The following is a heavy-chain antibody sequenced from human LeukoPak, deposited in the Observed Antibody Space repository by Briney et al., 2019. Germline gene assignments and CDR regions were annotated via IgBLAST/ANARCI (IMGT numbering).Heavy chain of an antibody. CDR3: ARSAAGTYY. V-gene: IGHV3-21*01. D-gene: IGHD1-1*01. CDR1: GFTFSSYS. CDR2: ISRSSTYR. J-gene: IGHJ4*02. Sequence: KAGGSLRLSCAASGFTFSSYSMNWVRQAPGKGLEWVSSISRSSTYRYYADSVMGRSTISRDNAKNSLYLQMNSLRAEDTAVYYCARSAAGTYYWGQGTLVTVSS.